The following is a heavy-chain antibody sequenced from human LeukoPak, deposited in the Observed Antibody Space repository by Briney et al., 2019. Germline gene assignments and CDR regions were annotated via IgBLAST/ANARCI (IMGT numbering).Heavy chain of an antibody. Sequence: PGGSLTLSCAASGFTFYGYTMEWDRQAQGKGLEWGSGISWNSANIGYTDPVKGRFTISRDNAKNSLYLQMNSLRAEVSALYYCAKGDCGGTSWHFDYWGQGTLGTVSS. CDR2: ISWNSANI. V-gene: IGHV3-9*01. CDR3: AKGDCGGTSWHFDY. J-gene: IGHJ4*02. D-gene: IGHD2-2*01. CDR1: GFTFYGYT.